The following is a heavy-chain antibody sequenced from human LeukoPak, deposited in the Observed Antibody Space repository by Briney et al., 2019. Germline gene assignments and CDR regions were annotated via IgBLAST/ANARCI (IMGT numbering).Heavy chain of an antibody. CDR1: GASISSYY. D-gene: IGHD1-26*01. J-gene: IGHJ4*02. CDR2: IFYSGTT. Sequence: SETPSLTCTVSGASISSYYWSWIRQPPGKGLEWIAYIFYSGTTNHNPSLKSRLTISVDTSKNQFSLRLSSVTAADTAVYYCASFPGTSQFDYWGQGTLVTVSS. CDR3: ASFPGTSQFDY. V-gene: IGHV4-59*01.